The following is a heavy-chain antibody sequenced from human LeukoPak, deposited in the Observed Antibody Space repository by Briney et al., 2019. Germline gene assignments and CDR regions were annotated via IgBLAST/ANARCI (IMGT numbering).Heavy chain of an antibody. V-gene: IGHV1-2*02. CDR3: ARDRVVVPAAFDY. CDR2: INPNSGGT. D-gene: IGHD2-2*01. Sequence: ASVKVSCKASGYTFTAYYMRWVRQAPGQGLEWMGWINPNSGGTNYAQKFQGRVTMTRDTSISTAYMELSRLRSDDTAVYHCARDRVVVPAAFDYWGQGTLVTVSS. J-gene: IGHJ4*02. CDR1: GYTFTAYY.